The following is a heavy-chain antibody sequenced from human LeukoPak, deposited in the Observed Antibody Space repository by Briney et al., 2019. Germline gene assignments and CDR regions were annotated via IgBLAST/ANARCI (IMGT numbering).Heavy chain of an antibody. CDR2: INPNSGGT. CDR1: RYTFTGYY. V-gene: IGHV1-2*02. J-gene: IGHJ4*02. CDR3: AREYSSSSAFDY. Sequence: GASVKVSCKASRYTFTGYYMHWVRQAPGQGLEWMGWINPNSGGTNYAQKFQGRVTMTRDTSISTAYMELSRLRSDDTAVYYCAREYSSSSAFDYWGQGTLVTVSS. D-gene: IGHD6-6*01.